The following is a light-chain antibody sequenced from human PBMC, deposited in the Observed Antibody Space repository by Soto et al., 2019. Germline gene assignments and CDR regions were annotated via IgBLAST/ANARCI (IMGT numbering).Light chain of an antibody. CDR2: DVS. V-gene: IGLV2-11*01. CDR3: CSYEGIYTSYV. Sequence: QSVLTQPRSVSGSPGQSVTISCTGTSSNVGGYNYVSWYQQHPGKVPKLLIYDVSKRPSGVPDRFSGSKSGNTASLTISGLQAEDEADSYCCSYEGIYTSYVFGTGTKVTVL. J-gene: IGLJ1*01. CDR1: SSNVGGYNY.